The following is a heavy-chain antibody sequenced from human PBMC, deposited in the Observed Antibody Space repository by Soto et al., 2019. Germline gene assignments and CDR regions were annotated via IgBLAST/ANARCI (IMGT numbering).Heavy chain of an antibody. CDR3: ARDEGVVVVTAQSPYYYYGMDV. D-gene: IGHD2-21*02. J-gene: IGHJ6*02. CDR2: IIPIFGTA. V-gene: IGHV1-69*13. Sequence: PVKVSCKASGGTYSSYAISWVRKAPGQGLEWMGGIIPIFGTANYAQKFQGRVTITADESTSTAYMELSSLRSEDTAVYYCARDEGVVVVTAQSPYYYYGMDVWGQGTTVTVSS. CDR1: GGTYSSYA.